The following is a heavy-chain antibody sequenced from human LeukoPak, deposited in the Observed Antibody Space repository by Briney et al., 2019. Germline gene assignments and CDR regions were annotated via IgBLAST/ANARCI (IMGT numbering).Heavy chain of an antibody. CDR3: ATAHDYGDYGPAGLREY. CDR1: GFTFSSYG. D-gene: IGHD4-17*01. CDR2: ISYDGSNK. V-gene: IGHV3-30*03. Sequence: GGSLRLSCAASGFTFSSYGMHWVRQAPGKGLEWVAVISYDGSNKYYADSVKGRFTISRDNSKNTLYLQMNSLRAEDTAVYYCATAHDYGDYGPAGLREYWGPGTLVTVSS. J-gene: IGHJ4*02.